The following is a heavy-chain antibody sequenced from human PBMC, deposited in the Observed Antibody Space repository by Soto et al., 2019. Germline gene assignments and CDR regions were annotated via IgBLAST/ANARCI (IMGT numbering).Heavy chain of an antibody. V-gene: IGHV3-11*06. D-gene: IGHD5-18*01. CDR1: GFTFSDYY. Sequence: VGSLRLSCAASGFTFSDYYMSWIRQAPGKGLEWVSYIRSSSSYTSYADSVKGRFTISRDNAKNSLYLQMNSLRGEDTAIYYCAKEVTRRVSHGMDVWGQGTTVTVSS. CDR2: IRSSSSYT. CDR3: AKEVTRRVSHGMDV. J-gene: IGHJ6*02.